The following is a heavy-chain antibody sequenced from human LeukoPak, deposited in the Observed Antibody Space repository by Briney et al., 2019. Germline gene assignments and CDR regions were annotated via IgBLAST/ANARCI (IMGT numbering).Heavy chain of an antibody. CDR3: ARLGYSAYETYYFDY. CDR1: GFTFGSYY. CDR2: INQDGSVK. V-gene: IGHV3-7*04. J-gene: IGHJ4*02. Sequence: GGSLRLSCVASGFTFGSYYMTWVRQAPGKGLEWVANINQDGSVKFYVDSVKGRFTISRDNAKNSLFLQMNSLRVEDTAVYYCARLGYSAYETYYFDYWGQGSLVTVSS. D-gene: IGHD5-12*01.